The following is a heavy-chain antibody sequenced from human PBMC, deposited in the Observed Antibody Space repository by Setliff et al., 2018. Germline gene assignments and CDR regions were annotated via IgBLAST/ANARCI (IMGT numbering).Heavy chain of an antibody. CDR3: AREQWLDPPGYYYMDV. D-gene: IGHD6-19*01. Sequence: PSETLSLTCTVSGGSISSYYWSWIRQPAGKGLEWIGHFYIGGSANYNPSLKSRVTMSIDTSKNQFSLKLNSVTAADMAVYYCAREQWLDPPGYYYMDVWAKGTTVTVSS. CDR2: FYIGGSA. CDR1: GGSISSYY. J-gene: IGHJ6*03. V-gene: IGHV4-4*07.